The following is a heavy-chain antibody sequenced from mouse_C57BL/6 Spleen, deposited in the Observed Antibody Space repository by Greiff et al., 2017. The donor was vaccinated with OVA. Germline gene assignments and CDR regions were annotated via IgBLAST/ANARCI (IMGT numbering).Heavy chain of an antibody. J-gene: IGHJ4*01. Sequence: QVQLQQSGPGLVQPSQSLSITCTVSGFSLTSYGVHWVRQSPGKGLEWLGVIWSGGSTDYNAAFISRLSISKDNSKSQVFFKMNSLQADDTAIYYWARTPEEVTRRYYAMDYWGQGTSVTVSS. CDR1: GFSLTSYG. CDR2: IWSGGST. CDR3: ARTPEEVTRRYYAMDY. V-gene: IGHV2-2*01.